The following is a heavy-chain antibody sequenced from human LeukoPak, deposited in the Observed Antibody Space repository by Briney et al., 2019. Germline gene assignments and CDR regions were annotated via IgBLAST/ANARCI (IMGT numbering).Heavy chain of an antibody. CDR2: MYYSGST. Sequence: SETLSVTCAVYGGSFSGYYWSWIRQPPGKGLEWIGYMYYSGSTNYNPSLKSRVSISVDTSKNQFSLKLSSVTAADTAVYYCARHHGGYCSGGSCYSAPVDAFDIWGQGTMVTVSS. V-gene: IGHV4-59*08. D-gene: IGHD2-15*01. CDR3: ARHHGGYCSGGSCYSAPVDAFDI. CDR1: GGSFSGYY. J-gene: IGHJ3*02.